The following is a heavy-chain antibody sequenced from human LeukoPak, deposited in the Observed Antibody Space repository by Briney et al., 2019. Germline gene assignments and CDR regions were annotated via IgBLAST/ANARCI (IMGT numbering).Heavy chain of an antibody. CDR2: ISSTSSTI. D-gene: IGHD1-26*01. Sequence: GGSLRLSCAASGFTLSSYSMNWVRQAPGKGLEGLSYISSTSSTIYYADSVKGRFITSRDNAKNSLYLQMNSLRDEDTAVYYCARSAGGSDYDWFDPWGQGTLVTVSS. J-gene: IGHJ5*02. CDR1: GFTLSSYS. V-gene: IGHV3-48*02. CDR3: ARSAGGSDYDWFDP.